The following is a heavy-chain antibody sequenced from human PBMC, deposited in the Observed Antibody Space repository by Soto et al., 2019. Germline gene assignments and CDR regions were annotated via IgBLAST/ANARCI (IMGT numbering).Heavy chain of an antibody. CDR3: ATLAYCGGDCPNYYYYGMDV. CDR2: ISSSSSTI. J-gene: IGHJ6*02. CDR1: GFTFSSYS. Sequence: LRLSCAASGFTFSSYSMNWVRQAPGKGLEWVSYISSSSSTIYYADSVKGRFTISRDNAKNSLYLQMNSLRDEDTAVYYCATLAYCGGDCPNYYYYGMDVWGQGTTVTVSS. D-gene: IGHD2-21*02. V-gene: IGHV3-48*02.